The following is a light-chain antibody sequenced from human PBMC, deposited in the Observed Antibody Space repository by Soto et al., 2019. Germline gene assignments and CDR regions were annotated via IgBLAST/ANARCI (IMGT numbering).Light chain of an antibody. CDR3: QQSYSTLLT. CDR2: AAS. J-gene: IGKJ4*01. V-gene: IGKV1-39*01. Sequence: DIQMTQSPSSLSASVGDRVTITCRASQSISSYLNWYQQKPGKAPKLLMYAASSLQSGVPSRFSGSGSGTDFTLTISSLQPEDVATYYCQQSYSTLLTFGGGTKVEIK. CDR1: QSISSY.